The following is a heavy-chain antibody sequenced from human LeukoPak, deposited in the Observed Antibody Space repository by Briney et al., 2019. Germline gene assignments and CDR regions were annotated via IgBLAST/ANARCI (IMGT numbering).Heavy chain of an antibody. CDR2: INPNSGGT. CDR3: ARDHLAAAGSGG. Sequence: ASVKVSCKASGYTFTGYYIHWVRQAPGQGLEWMGHINPNSGGTNYAQKFQGRVTMTRDTSINTAYMELSSLRSDDTAAYYCARDHLAAAGSGGWGQGTLVTVSS. CDR1: GYTFTGYY. V-gene: IGHV1-2*06. J-gene: IGHJ4*02. D-gene: IGHD6-13*01.